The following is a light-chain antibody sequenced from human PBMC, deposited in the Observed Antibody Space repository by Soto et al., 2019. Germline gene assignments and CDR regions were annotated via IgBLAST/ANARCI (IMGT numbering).Light chain of an antibody. CDR1: QGISNY. Sequence: DIQMTQSPSSLSASVGDRVTITCRASQGISNYLAWYQRKPGKVPKLLIYAASTLQSGVPSRFRGSGSGTDFSLTISSLPPEDVATDYCQKYYSAIPTIGPGTKVEI. J-gene: IGKJ3*01. CDR2: AAS. CDR3: QKYYSAIPT. V-gene: IGKV1-27*01.